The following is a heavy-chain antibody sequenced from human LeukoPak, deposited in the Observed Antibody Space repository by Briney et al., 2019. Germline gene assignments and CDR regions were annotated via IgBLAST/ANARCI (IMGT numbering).Heavy chain of an antibody. CDR1: EFTFGSYA. CDR3: AKDDPFGVARY. J-gene: IGHJ4*02. D-gene: IGHD3-3*01. V-gene: IGHV3-23*01. Sequence: GGSLRLSCATSEFTFGSYAMSWVRQAPGKGLEWVSAISGSGGSTYYADSVKGRITISRDNSKNTLYLQMNSLRAEDTAVYYCAKDDPFGVARYWGQGTLVTVSS. CDR2: ISGSGGST.